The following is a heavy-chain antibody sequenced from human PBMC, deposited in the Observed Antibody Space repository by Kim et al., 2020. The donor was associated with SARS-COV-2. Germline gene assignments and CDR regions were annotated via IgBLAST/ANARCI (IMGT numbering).Heavy chain of an antibody. D-gene: IGHD6-13*01. CDR1: GYTFTNYN. J-gene: IGHJ4*02. Sequence: ASVKVSCKASGYTFTNYNLNWVRQAPGQGLEWMGWINTNTGNPTYAQGFTGRFVFSLDTSVSTSYLQISSLKAEDTAIYYCARDTRSSWYVYWGQGTLVTVSS. CDR2: INTNTGNP. V-gene: IGHV7-4-1*02. CDR3: ARDTRSSWYVY.